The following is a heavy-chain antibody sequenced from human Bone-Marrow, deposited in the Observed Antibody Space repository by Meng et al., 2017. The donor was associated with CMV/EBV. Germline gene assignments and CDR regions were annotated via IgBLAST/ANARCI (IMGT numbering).Heavy chain of an antibody. V-gene: IGHV3-30-3*01. CDR1: GFTFSSYA. D-gene: IGHD2-2*01. Sequence: GESLKISCAASGFTFSSYAMHWVRQAPGKGLEWVAVISYDGSNKYYADSVKGRFTISRDNSKNTLYLQMNSLRAEDTAVYYCARQPVVVVPAAIPGEEYYYYGMDFWGQATTVTVSS. CDR3: ARQPVVVVPAAIPGEEYYYYGMDF. J-gene: IGHJ6*02. CDR2: ISYDGSNK.